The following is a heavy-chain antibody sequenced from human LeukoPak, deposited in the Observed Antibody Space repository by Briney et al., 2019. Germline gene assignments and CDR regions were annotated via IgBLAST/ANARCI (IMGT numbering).Heavy chain of an antibody. D-gene: IGHD5-12*01. J-gene: IGHJ4*02. CDR1: GYTFTGYY. Sequence: ASVKVSCKASGYTFTGYYMHWVRQAPGQGPEWMAWINPNSGGTYYAQKLQGRVIMTRDTSISTAYMELSRLTSDDTAVYYCASRGYSGYDYFDYWGQGTLVTVSS. CDR2: INPNSGGT. V-gene: IGHV1-2*02. CDR3: ASRGYSGYDYFDY.